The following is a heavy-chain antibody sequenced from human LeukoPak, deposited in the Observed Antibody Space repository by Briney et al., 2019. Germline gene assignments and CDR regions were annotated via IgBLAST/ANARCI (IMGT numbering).Heavy chain of an antibody. V-gene: IGHV3-9*03. D-gene: IGHD3-10*01. J-gene: IGHJ4*02. CDR1: GFTFGDYA. CDR2: ISWNSGSI. Sequence: HPGGSLRLSCAASGFTFGDYAMHWVRQAPGKGLEWVSGISWNSGSIGYADSVKGRFTISRDNAKNSLYLQMNSLRAEDMALYYCAKDSGDTNYFDYWGQGTLVTVSS. CDR3: AKDSGDTNYFDY.